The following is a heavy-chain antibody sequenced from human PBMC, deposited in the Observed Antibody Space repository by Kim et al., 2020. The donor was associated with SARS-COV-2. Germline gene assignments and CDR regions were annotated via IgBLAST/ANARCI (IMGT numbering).Heavy chain of an antibody. D-gene: IGHD4-17*01. CDR3: ARVLFYGDYSHPKYYYGMDV. CDR1: GGSISSSNW. V-gene: IGHV4-4*02. CDR2: IYHSGST. J-gene: IGHJ6*02. Sequence: SETLSLTCAVSGGSISSSNWWSWVRQPPGKGLEWIGEIYHSGSTNYNPSLKSRVTISVDKSKNQFSLKLSSVTAADTAVYYCARVLFYGDYSHPKYYYGMDVWGQGTTVTVSS.